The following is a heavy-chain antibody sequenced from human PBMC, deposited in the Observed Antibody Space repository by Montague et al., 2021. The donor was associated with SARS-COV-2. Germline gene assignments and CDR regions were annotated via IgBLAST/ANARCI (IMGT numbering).Heavy chain of an antibody. Sequence: SETLSLTCAVSGGSISSGTYYWSWIRQPTGQGLEWIGYNSYNGHSNYYLYLQSRVTMFVDMSKNQFSLNLISVTAADTAVYFCARYSPGYFDFDIWGQGTLVTVSS. CDR3: ARYSPGYFDFDI. V-gene: IGHV4-61*10. CDR1: GGSISSGTYY. CDR2: NSYNGHS. J-gene: IGHJ4*02. D-gene: IGHD3-22*01.